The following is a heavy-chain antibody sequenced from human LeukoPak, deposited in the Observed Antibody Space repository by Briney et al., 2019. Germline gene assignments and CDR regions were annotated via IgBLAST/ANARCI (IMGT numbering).Heavy chain of an antibody. D-gene: IGHD3-10*01. CDR2: ISWNSGSI. CDR1: GFTFDDYA. Sequence: PGGSLRLSCAASGFTFDDYAMHWVRQAPGKGLEWVSGISWNSGSIGYADSVKGRFTISRDNAKNSLYLQMNSLRAEDTALYYCAKDSRPFYGSGSYSWGQGTLVTVSS. V-gene: IGHV3-9*01. CDR3: AKDSRPFYGSGSYS. J-gene: IGHJ4*02.